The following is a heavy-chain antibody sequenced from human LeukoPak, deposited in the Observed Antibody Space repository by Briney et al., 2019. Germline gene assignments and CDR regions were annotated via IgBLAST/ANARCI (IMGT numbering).Heavy chain of an antibody. Sequence: GGALRLSCAASGFTFDDYAMHWVRHALGKGLEWVSLISGDAVSTYYADSVKGRFTISRDDSKNSLYLQMNSLGTEDTAFYYCAKDIYRGIDMATSPNCWGQGTVITVSS. CDR3: AKDIYRGIDMATSPNC. CDR1: GFTFDDYA. CDR2: ISGDAVST. V-gene: IGHV3-43*02. D-gene: IGHD5-24*01. J-gene: IGHJ4*02.